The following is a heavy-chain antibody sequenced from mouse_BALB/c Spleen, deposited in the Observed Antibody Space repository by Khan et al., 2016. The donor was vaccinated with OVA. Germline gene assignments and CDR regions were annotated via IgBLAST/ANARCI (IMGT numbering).Heavy chain of an antibody. V-gene: IGHV9-3-1*01. J-gene: IGHJ4*01. CDR1: GYTFTIYG. D-gene: IGHD2-10*01. CDR2: INTYTGEP. Sequence: QIQLVQSGPELKKPGETVKISCKASGYTFTIYGMNWMKQAPGKGLEWMGWINTYTGEPTYVDDFKGRFAFSLETSASTAYLQINNLKDEDTATYFCARPPYFSYVMVYWGQGTSVTVSS. CDR3: ARPPYFSYVMVY.